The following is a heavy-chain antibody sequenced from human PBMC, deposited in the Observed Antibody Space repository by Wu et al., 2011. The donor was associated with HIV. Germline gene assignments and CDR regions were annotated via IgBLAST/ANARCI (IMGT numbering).Heavy chain of an antibody. D-gene: IGHD5-18*01. CDR1: GYTFTSHF. CDR3: ARGGYSYGYYYFDY. J-gene: IGHJ4*02. CDR2: INPSGGST. Sequence: QVQLVQSGAEVKKPGASVKVSCEASGYTFTSHFIHWVRQAPGQGLEWMGIINPSGGSTVYAQKFQGRVIMTRDTSTSTVYMELSSLRSDDTAVYYCARGGYSYGYYYFDYWAREPWSPSPQ. V-gene: IGHV1-46*01.